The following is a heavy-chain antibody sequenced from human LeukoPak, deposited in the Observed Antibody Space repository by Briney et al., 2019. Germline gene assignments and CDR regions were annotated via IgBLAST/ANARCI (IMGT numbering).Heavy chain of an antibody. CDR1: GGTFSSYA. Sequence: SVKVSCKASGGTFSSYAISWVRQAPGQGLEWMGGIIPIFGTANYAQKFQGRVTITADESTSTAYMELSSLRSEDTAVYYCARGIPGVAAAVDYWGQGTLVTVSS. V-gene: IGHV1-69*13. CDR3: ARGIPGVAAAVDY. CDR2: IIPIFGTA. J-gene: IGHJ4*02. D-gene: IGHD6-13*01.